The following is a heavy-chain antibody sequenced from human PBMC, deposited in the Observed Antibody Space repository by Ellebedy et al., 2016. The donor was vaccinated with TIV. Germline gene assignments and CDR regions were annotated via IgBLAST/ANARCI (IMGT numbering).Heavy chain of an antibody. J-gene: IGHJ4*02. V-gene: IGHV1-46*01. D-gene: IGHD5-18*01. CDR2: MNPSGGST. CDR3: ARGYNYGYDF. Sequence: ASVKVSCKASGYTFTSYFMHWVRQAPGQGLEWMGIMNPSGGSTTYAQKFQGRVTMTRDTSISTAYMEVSRLRSDDTAVYYCARGYNYGYDFWGQGTLVTVSS. CDR1: GYTFTSYF.